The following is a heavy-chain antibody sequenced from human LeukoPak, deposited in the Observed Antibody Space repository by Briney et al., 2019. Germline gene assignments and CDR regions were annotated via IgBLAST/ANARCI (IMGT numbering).Heavy chain of an antibody. CDR3: ARGSLGDYGNWFDL. J-gene: IGHJ5*02. Sequence: SETLSLTCSVSGGSISSDCWSWIRQPPGKGLEWIGYMYYSGSTNFNPPLKTRVTISVDTSKNHFSLKMSSVTAVDTAVYYCARGSLGDYGNWFDLWGQGTLVTVSS. CDR2: MYYSGST. D-gene: IGHD4-17*01. V-gene: IGHV4-59*01. CDR1: GGSISSDC.